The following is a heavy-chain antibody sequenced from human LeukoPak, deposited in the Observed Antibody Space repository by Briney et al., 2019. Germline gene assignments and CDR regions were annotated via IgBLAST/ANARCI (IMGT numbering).Heavy chain of an antibody. CDR3: AMRDRGYGLDI. CDR1: GFTLRAYD. D-gene: IGHD3-10*01. J-gene: IGHJ3*02. Sequence: VGSLRLSRAASGFTLRAYDLSWVRQAPGQGLDWVSIINGGGDIMMYEDSVKGRFTISRDNSKKTFYLQMNGLRVEDTAVYYCAMRDRGYGLDIWGQGTMVTVSS. CDR2: INGGGDIM. V-gene: IGHV3-23*01.